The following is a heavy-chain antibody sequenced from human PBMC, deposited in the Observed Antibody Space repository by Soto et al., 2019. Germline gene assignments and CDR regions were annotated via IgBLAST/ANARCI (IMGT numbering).Heavy chain of an antibody. CDR1: GFTFSTYA. J-gene: IGHJ4*02. Sequence: DVQLLESGGGLVQPGGSLRLSCAASGFTFSTYAMTWVRQAPGKGLEWVSYITTSGGRTYYADSVKGRFTISRDNSKNTLYLQVSRLRAEDTAVYYCAKERPTTTAFDYWGQGTLVTVSS. D-gene: IGHD1-1*01. CDR3: AKERPTTTAFDY. CDR2: ITTSGGRT. V-gene: IGHV3-23*01.